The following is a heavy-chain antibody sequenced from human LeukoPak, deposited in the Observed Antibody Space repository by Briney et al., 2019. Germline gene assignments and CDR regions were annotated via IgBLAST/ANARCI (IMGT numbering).Heavy chain of an antibody. V-gene: IGHV3-33*01. CDR1: GFTFSSYG. D-gene: IGHD5-18*01. CDR3: ARGGSTAMAPFYYYGMDV. Sequence: PGGSLRLSCAASGFTFSSYGMHWVRQAPGKGLEWVAVIWYDGSNKYYADSVKGRFTISRDNSKNTLYLQMNSLRAEDTAVYYCARGGSTAMAPFYYYGMDVWGQGTTVTVSS. CDR2: IWYDGSNK. J-gene: IGHJ6*02.